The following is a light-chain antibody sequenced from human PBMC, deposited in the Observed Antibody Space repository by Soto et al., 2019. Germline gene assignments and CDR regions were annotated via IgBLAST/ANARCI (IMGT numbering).Light chain of an antibody. CDR3: QQYSMYST. Sequence: DIQMTQSPSTLSASVGDRVTITCRASKSITTWLPWYPQKPGKTPQHLTLDASSLESGVPSRISGSGSGTEFTITISMLQRDDVATYYCQQYSMYSTFGQGTKVESK. CDR1: KSITTW. V-gene: IGKV1-5*01. J-gene: IGKJ1*01. CDR2: DAS.